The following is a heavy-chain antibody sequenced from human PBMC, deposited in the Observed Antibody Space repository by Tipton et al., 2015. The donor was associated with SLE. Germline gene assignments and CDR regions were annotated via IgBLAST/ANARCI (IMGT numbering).Heavy chain of an antibody. CDR2: ISYSGST. CDR3: ARVKRITMIVGRWAFDI. V-gene: IGHV4-59*11. J-gene: IGHJ3*02. CDR1: GDTISDHY. D-gene: IGHD3-22*01. Sequence: TLSLTCTVSGDTISDHYWSWIRQPPGKGLEWIGYISYSGSTNYSPSLKSRVTISLDTSKTQFSLKLSSVTAADTAVYYCARVKRITMIVGRWAFDIWGQGTMVTVSS.